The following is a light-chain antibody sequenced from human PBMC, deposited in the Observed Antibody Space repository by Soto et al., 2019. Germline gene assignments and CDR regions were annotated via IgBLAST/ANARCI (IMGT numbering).Light chain of an antibody. CDR3: NVRTNWRIT. V-gene: IGKV3-11*01. CDR2: DAS. J-gene: IGKJ5*01. CDR1: QSVGSQ. Sequence: TVLAQFPAPMSLSPGERATLSCRASQSVGSQLAWSQQKPGQAPRLLIYDASNRASGIPARFSGSGSGTDFTLTISSLEPEYFSVDSCNVRTNWRITFGQVT.